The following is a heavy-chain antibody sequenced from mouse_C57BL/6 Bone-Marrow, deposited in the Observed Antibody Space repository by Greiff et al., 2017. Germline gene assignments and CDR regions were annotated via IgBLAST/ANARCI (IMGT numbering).Heavy chain of an antibody. CDR1: GFTFSDYY. CDR2: INYDGSST. Sequence: EVMLVESEGGLVQPGSSMKLSCTASGFTFSDYYMAWVRQVPEKGLEWVANINYDGSSTYYLDSLKSRFIISRDNAKNILYLQMSSLKSEDTATYYCARGSPDSSGPFAYWGQGTLVTVSA. CDR3: ARGSPDSSGPFAY. V-gene: IGHV5-16*01. J-gene: IGHJ3*01. D-gene: IGHD3-2*02.